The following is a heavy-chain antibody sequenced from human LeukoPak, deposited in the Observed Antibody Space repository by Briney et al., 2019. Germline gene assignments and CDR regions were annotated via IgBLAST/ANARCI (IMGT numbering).Heavy chain of an antibody. CDR1: GYSFTSYW. CDR2: IYPGDSDT. V-gene: IGHV5-51*01. Sequence: AGESLKISCKGSGYSFTSYWIGWVRQMPGKGLEWMGIIYPGDSDTRYSPSFQGQVTISADKSISTAYLQWSSLKASDTAMYYCARPRDGYNYGFDAFDIWGQGTMVTVSS. D-gene: IGHD5-24*01. J-gene: IGHJ3*02. CDR3: ARPRDGYNYGFDAFDI.